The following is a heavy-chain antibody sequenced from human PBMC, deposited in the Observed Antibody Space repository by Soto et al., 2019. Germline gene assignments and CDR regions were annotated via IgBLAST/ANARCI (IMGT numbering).Heavy chain of an antibody. J-gene: IGHJ4*02. CDR2: ISAHNGNT. CDR1: GYTFTSYG. D-gene: IGHD1-26*01. V-gene: IGHV1-18*01. Sequence: QVHLVQSGAEVKKPGASVKVSCKASGYTFTSYGITWVRQAPGQGLEWMGWISAHNGNTDYAQKLQGRVIVTRDTSTSTAYMELRSLIPDDTAVYYCASGRYGDYCGQGALVTVSS. CDR3: ASGRYGDY.